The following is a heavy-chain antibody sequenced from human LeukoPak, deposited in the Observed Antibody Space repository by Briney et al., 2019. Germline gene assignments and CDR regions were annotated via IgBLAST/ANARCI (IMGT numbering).Heavy chain of an antibody. Sequence: SETLSLTCAVYGGSFSGYYWSWIRQPPGKGLEWIGEINHSGSTNYNPSLKSRVTISVDTSKNQFSLKLSSVTAADTAVYYCARDLIGSXLTTXXXWGQGTLVTVSS. CDR1: GGSFSGYY. CDR3: ARDLIGSXLTTXXX. J-gene: IGHJ4*02. D-gene: IGHD3-10*01. CDR2: INHSGST. V-gene: IGHV4-34*01.